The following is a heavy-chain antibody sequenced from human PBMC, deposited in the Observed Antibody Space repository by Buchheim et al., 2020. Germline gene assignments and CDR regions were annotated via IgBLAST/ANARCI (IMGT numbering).Heavy chain of an antibody. CDR1: GFTFSSYG. V-gene: IGHV3-30*03. Sequence: QVQLVESGGGVVQPGRSLRLSCAASGFTFSSYGMHWVRQAPGKGLEWVAVISYDGSNKYYADSVKGRFTISRDNAKNSLYLQMNSLRAEDTAVYYCVRDGIIWDDYWGPGTL. CDR2: ISYDGSNK. J-gene: IGHJ4*02. CDR3: VRDGIIWDDY. D-gene: IGHD1-26*01.